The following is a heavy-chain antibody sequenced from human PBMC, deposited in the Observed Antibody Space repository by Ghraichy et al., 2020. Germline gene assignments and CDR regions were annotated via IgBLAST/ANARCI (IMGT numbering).Heavy chain of an antibody. J-gene: IGHJ6*02. D-gene: IGHD3-10*01. V-gene: IGHV3-74*01. Sequence: GGSLRLSCAASGFTFSSYWMHWVRQAPGKGLVWVSRINSDGSSTSYADSVKGRFTISRDNAKNTLYLQMNSLRAEDTAVYYCARDSAMVRGVIRYYYGMDVWGQGTTVTVSS. CDR1: GFTFSSYW. CDR3: ARDSAMVRGVIRYYYGMDV. CDR2: INSDGSST.